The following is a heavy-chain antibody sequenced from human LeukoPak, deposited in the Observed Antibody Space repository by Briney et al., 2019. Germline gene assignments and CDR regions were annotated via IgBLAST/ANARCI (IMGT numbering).Heavy chain of an antibody. J-gene: IGHJ6*03. CDR1: GGSISNYY. Sequence: SETLSLTCTVSGGSISNYYWSWIRQPPGKGLEWIGYIYYSGSTNYNPSLKSRVTISVDTSKNQFSLKLSSVTAADTAVYYCARVYSSGWYSAYYYYMDVWGKGTTVTISS. CDR2: IYYSGST. D-gene: IGHD6-19*01. V-gene: IGHV4-59*01. CDR3: ARVYSSGWYSAYYYYMDV.